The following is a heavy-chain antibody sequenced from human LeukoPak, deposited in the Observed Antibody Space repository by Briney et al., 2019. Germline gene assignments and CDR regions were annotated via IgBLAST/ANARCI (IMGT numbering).Heavy chain of an antibody. Sequence: PGGSLRLSCGASGFTFSSYGMHWVRQAPGKGLEWVAFIRYDGSNKYYADSVKGRFTISRDNSKNTLYLQMNSLRAEDTAVYYCARDQEWLLHLDYWGQGTLVTVSS. CDR1: GFTFSSYG. CDR3: ARDQEWLLHLDY. J-gene: IGHJ4*02. CDR2: IRYDGSNK. V-gene: IGHV3-30*02. D-gene: IGHD6-19*01.